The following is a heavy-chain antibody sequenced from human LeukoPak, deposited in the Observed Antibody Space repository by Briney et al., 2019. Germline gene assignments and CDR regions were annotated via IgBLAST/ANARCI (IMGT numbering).Heavy chain of an antibody. V-gene: IGHV3-23*01. CDR3: ARGRGSDGLDV. CDR2: MTGNGGSL. Sequence: PGGSLRLSCAASGFTFGTYAMSWVRQAPGKGLEWVSGMTGNGGSLYYAGSVKGRFTISRDNSKNTLYVQMNSLRADDTAVYYCARGRGSDGLDVWGQGTTVTVSS. CDR1: GFTFGTYA. J-gene: IGHJ6*02.